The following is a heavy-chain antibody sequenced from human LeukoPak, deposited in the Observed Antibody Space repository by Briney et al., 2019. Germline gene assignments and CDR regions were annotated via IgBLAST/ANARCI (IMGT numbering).Heavy chain of an antibody. Sequence: SQTLSLTCTVSGGSISSDTYSWSWVRQPAGTGLEWIGRIYTSGSTNYNPSLKSRVTISVDTSKNQFSLKLNSVTAADTAFYYCARAGGLGTYYPNWFDPWGQGTLDTVSS. D-gene: IGHD3-10*01. V-gene: IGHV4-61*02. CDR1: GGSISSDTYS. J-gene: IGHJ5*02. CDR3: ARAGGLGTYYPNWFDP. CDR2: IYTSGST.